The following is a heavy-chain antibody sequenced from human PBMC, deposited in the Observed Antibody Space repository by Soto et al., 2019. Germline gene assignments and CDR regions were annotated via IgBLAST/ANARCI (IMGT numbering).Heavy chain of an antibody. Sequence: GGSLRLSCAASGFTVSINDMSWFRQAPGKGLEWVSVIYSGGSTYYADSVKGRFTISRDNSKNTLYLQMNSLRAEDTAVYYCARDQGVVAATFAGVAFDIWGQGTMVTVSS. CDR3: ARDQGVVAATFAGVAFDI. V-gene: IGHV3-66*01. CDR2: IYSGGST. D-gene: IGHD2-15*01. J-gene: IGHJ3*02. CDR1: GFTVSIND.